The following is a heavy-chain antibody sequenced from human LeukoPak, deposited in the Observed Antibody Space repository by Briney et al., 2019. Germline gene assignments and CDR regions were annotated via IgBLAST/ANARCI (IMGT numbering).Heavy chain of an antibody. J-gene: IGHJ4*02. CDR3: AKMDCSGGTCYSEVDY. D-gene: IGHD2-15*01. Sequence: PGGSLRLSCAASGFTFSTYGMHWVRQAPGKGLEWVAFIRYDGSHKYYADSVKGRCTISRDNSKNTLYPQMNSLRVEDTAVYYCAKMDCSGGTCYSEVDYWGQGTLVTVSS. CDR1: GFTFSTYG. CDR2: IRYDGSHK. V-gene: IGHV3-30*02.